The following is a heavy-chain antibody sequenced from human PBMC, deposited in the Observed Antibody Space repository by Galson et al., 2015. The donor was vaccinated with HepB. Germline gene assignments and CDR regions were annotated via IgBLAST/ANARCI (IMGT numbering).Heavy chain of an antibody. V-gene: IGHV4-30-4*01. CDR3: ARENNMPSGDAFDI. D-gene: IGHD1-14*01. Sequence: KGLEWIAYIYYSGITYSNPSLKSRVAISVDTSKNQFSLKLSSVTAADTAVYYCARENNMPSGDAFDIWGQGTMVTVSS. CDR2: IYYSGIT. J-gene: IGHJ3*02.